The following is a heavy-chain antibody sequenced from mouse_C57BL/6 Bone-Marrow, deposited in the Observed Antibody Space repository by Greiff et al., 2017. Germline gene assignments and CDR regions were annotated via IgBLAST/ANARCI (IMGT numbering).Heavy chain of an antibody. D-gene: IGHD2-3*01. CDR3: ARHRAGYYPHAMDY. V-gene: IGHV5-6*01. Sequence: EVQLVESGGDLVKPGGSLKLSCAASGFTFSSYGMSWVRQTPDKRLEWVATISSGGSYTYYPDSVKGRFTISRDNAKNTLYLQMSSLKSEDTAMYYCARHRAGYYPHAMDYWGQGTSVTVSS. CDR1: GFTFSSYG. CDR2: ISSGGSYT. J-gene: IGHJ4*01.